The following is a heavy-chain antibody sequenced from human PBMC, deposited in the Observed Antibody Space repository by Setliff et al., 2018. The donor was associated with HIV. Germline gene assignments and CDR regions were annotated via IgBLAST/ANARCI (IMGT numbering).Heavy chain of an antibody. V-gene: IGHV4-59*11. CDR3: AREVILRVYGDYAQYHYYMDV. CDR1: GGSIGSHY. J-gene: IGHJ6*03. Sequence: SETLSLTCSVSGGSIGSHYWTWIRQPPGKGLEWIGYISNTGNISYNPSLKSRVTISLDTSKKQFSLKLTSLTAADTAVYYCAREVILRVYGDYAQYHYYMDVWGKGTTVTVSS. CDR2: ISNTGNI. D-gene: IGHD4-17*01.